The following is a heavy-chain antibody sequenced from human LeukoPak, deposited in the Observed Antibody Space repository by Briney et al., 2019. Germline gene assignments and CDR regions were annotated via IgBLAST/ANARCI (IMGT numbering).Heavy chain of an antibody. Sequence: GGSLSLSCAASGFTFSSYAIHWVRQAPAKGLGWVAFIPFDGGNKYYADSVKGRFTISRDNSKNPLYLQMTSLRAEDTAMYYCAKTLPGPFDYWGQGTLVTVSS. CDR2: IPFDGGNK. D-gene: IGHD3-16*01. J-gene: IGHJ4*02. CDR1: GFTFSSYA. V-gene: IGHV3-30*02. CDR3: AKTLPGPFDY.